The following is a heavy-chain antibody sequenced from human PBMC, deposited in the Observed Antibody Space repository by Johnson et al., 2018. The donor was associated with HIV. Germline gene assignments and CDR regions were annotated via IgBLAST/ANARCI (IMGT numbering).Heavy chain of an antibody. D-gene: IGHD1-26*01. J-gene: IGHJ3*02. CDR1: GFTFSSYD. CDR2: IGTAGDT. CDR3: ARGKYSGSFTSPDAFDI. Sequence: VQLVESGGGLVQPGGSLRLSCAASGFTFSSYDMHWVRQATGKGLEWVSAIGTAGDTYYPGSVKGRFTISRDNSKNTLYLQMNSLRAEDTAVYYCARGKYSGSFTSPDAFDIWGQGTMVTVSS. V-gene: IGHV3-13*01.